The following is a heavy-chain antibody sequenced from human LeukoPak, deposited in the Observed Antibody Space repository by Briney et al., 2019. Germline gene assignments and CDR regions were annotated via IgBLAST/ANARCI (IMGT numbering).Heavy chain of an antibody. V-gene: IGHV3-23*01. CDR1: GFTFSSYA. CDR3: AKDLGYCSSTSCYGVVGNAFDI. CDR2: ISGSSGST. J-gene: IGHJ3*02. Sequence: SGGSLRLSCAASGFTFSSYAMSWVRQAPGKGLEWVSAISGSSGSTYYADSVKGRFTISRDNSKNTLYLQMNSLRAEDTAVYYCAKDLGYCSSTSCYGVVGNAFDIWGQGTMVTVSS. D-gene: IGHD2-2*01.